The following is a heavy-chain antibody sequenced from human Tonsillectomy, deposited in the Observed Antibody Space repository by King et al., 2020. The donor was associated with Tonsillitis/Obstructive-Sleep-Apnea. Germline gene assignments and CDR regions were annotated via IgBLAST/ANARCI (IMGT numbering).Heavy chain of an antibody. J-gene: IGHJ3*02. CDR1: GVTFRHYA. D-gene: IGHD5-24*01. CDR3: ARGEMATISPAFDI. V-gene: IGHV3-30*04. Sequence: VQLVESGGGVVQPGRSRRLSCVASGVTFRHYAMHWVRQAPGKGLEWAALISSDGYNKYYVESVKGRFTISRDNSKNKLYVQMNFLIPEDTAVYYCARGEMATISPAFDIWGQGTMVTVSS. CDR2: ISSDGYNK.